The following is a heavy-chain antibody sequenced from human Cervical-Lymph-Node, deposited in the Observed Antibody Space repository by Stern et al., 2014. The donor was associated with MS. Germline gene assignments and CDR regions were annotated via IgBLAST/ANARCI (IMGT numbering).Heavy chain of an antibody. V-gene: IGHV7-4-1*02. CDR1: GYTFTHYA. CDR3: ARDPEDFDAFDV. J-gene: IGHJ3*01. Sequence: QVQLVQSGSELRMPGASMKISCEASGYTFTHYAINWVRQAPGQGLEWMGWINTDTWTPSYAQGFKGRVVFSLDASVSTDDLEINSLKTEDTAVYYCARDPEDFDAFDVWGQGTMLTVSS. CDR2: INTDTWTP.